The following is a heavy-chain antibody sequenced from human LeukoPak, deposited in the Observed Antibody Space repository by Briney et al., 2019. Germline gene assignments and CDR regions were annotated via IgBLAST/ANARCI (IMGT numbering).Heavy chain of an antibody. V-gene: IGHV1-24*01. J-gene: IGHJ5*02. D-gene: IGHD2-2*02. Sequence: ASVKVSCKVSGYTLTELSMHWVRQAPGEGLEWMGGFDPEDGETIYAQKFQGRVTMTEDTSTDTAYMELSSLRSEDTAVYYCATMVVVVPAAISWFDPWGQGTLVTVSS. CDR2: FDPEDGET. CDR3: ATMVVVVPAAISWFDP. CDR1: GYTLTELS.